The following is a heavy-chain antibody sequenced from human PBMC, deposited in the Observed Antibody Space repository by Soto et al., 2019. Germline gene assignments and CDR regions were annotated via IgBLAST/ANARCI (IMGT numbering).Heavy chain of an antibody. CDR2: ISGSGGST. J-gene: IGHJ4*02. D-gene: IGHD3-22*01. CDR3: AKINTMIVVVFDY. CDR1: GFTFSSYA. V-gene: IGHV3-23*01. Sequence: PGGSLRLSCAASGFTFSSYAMSWVRQAPGKGLEWVSAISGSGGSTYYADSVKGRFTISRDNSKNTLYLQMNGLRAEDTAVYYCAKINTMIVVVFDYWGQGTLVTVSS.